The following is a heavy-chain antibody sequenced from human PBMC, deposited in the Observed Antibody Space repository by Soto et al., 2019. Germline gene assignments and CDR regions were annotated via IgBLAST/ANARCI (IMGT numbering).Heavy chain of an antibody. D-gene: IGHD3-22*01. CDR1: GYSCTSYW. J-gene: IGHJ4*02. CDR3: ARHGVNYHDSTPLPDY. V-gene: IGHV5-51*01. Sequence: ESLKICFKGSGYSCTSYWIGWVRQIPGKGLEWMGIIYPGDSDTRYSPSFQAQVTISADKSISTAYLQWSSLKASDTAMYYCARHGVNYHDSTPLPDYWGQGILVTVSS. CDR2: IYPGDSDT.